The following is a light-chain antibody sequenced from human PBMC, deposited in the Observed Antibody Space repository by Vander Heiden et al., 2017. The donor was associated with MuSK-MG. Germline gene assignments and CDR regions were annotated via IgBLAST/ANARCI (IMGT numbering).Light chain of an antibody. CDR1: NIGSKN. Sequence: SYELPPPPLVSVALGQTARITCGGNNIGSKNVHWYQQKPGQAPVLVIYRDSNRPSGIPERFSGSNSGNTATLTISRAQAGDEADYYCQVWDSSTQGVVFGGGTKLTVL. CDR2: RDS. CDR3: QVWDSSTQGVV. V-gene: IGLV3-9*01. J-gene: IGLJ2*01.